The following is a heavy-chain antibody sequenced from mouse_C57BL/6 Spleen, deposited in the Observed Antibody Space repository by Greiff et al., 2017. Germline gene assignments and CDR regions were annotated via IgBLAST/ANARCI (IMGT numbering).Heavy chain of an antibody. CDR2: IDPNSGGT. D-gene: IGHD2-1*01. Sequence: QVQLQQPGAELVKPGASVTLSCTASGYTFTSYWMHWVKQRPGRGLEWIGRIDPNSGGTKYNEKFKSKATLTVDKPSSTAYMQLSSLTSEDSAVYYCAREGGGNYYFDYWGQSTTLTVSS. J-gene: IGHJ2*01. CDR1: GYTFTSYW. CDR3: AREGGGNYYFDY. V-gene: IGHV1-72*01.